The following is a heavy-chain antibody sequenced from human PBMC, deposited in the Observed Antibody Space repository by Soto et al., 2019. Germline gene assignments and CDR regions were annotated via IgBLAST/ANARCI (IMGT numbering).Heavy chain of an antibody. D-gene: IGHD3-3*01. CDR3: VRGPSDHKLRLVEWPYGDY. Sequence: EVQLVESGGGLIQPGGSLRLSCVASGFIVSSNQMSWVRQAPGKGLEWVSVIYSGNTTYDADSVEGRFTISRDDSKNTLYLQMNSLRVEDTAVYYCVRGPSDHKLRLVEWPYGDYWGQGALVTVSS. J-gene: IGHJ4*02. CDR2: IYSGNTT. V-gene: IGHV3-53*01. CDR1: GFIVSSNQ.